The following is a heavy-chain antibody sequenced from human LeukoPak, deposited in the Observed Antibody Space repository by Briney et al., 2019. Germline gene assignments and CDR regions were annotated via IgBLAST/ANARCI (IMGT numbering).Heavy chain of an antibody. V-gene: IGHV4-30-4*08. J-gene: IGHJ1*01. CDR1: GGSISSGDYY. Sequence: SQTLSLTCTVSGGSISSGDYYWSWIRQPPGKGPEWIGYIYYSGSTYYNPSLKSRVTISVDTSKNQFSLKLSSVTAADTAVYYCARNVKEPAAEYFQHWGQGTLVTVSS. CDR2: IYYSGST. D-gene: IGHD2-2*01. CDR3: ARNVKEPAAEYFQH.